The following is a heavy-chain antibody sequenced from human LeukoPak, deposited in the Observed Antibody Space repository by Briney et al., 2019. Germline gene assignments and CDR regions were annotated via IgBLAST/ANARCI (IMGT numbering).Heavy chain of an antibody. Sequence: SETLSLTCAVYGGSFSGYYWSWIRQPPGKGLEWIGEINHSGSTNYNPSLKSRVTISVDTSKNQFSLKLSSVTAADTAVYYCARESYNWNDGWFDPWGQGTLVTVSS. D-gene: IGHD1-20*01. CDR3: ARESYNWNDGWFDP. J-gene: IGHJ5*02. V-gene: IGHV4-34*01. CDR2: INHSGST. CDR1: GGSFSGYY.